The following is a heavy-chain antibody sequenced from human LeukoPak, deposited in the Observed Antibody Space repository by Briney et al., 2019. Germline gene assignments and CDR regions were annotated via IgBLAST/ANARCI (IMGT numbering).Heavy chain of an antibody. CDR1: GGSISSSSFY. CDR3: ARDGYLAVDY. V-gene: IGHV4-39*07. J-gene: IGHJ4*02. Sequence: SETLSLTCTVSGGSISSSSFYWGWIRQTPGKGLEWIGTIYYSGNTYYNPSLESRVTISVDTSKNQFSLKLTSVTAADTAVYYCARDGYLAVDYWGQGTLVTVSS. D-gene: IGHD2-2*03. CDR2: IYYSGNT.